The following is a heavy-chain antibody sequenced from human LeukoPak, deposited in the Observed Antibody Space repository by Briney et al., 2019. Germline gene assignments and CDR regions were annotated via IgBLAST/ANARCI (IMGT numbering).Heavy chain of an antibody. CDR2: INQSGST. CDR3: ARGPYSSTSYYYYGMDV. Sequence: SETLSLTCAVYGGSFSGYYWSWIRQPPGKGLEWIGEINQSGSTNYNPSLKSRVTISVDTSKNQFSLKLGSVTAADTAVYYCARGPYSSTSYYYYGMDVWGQGTTVTVSS. J-gene: IGHJ6*02. D-gene: IGHD2-2*01. CDR1: GGSFSGYY. V-gene: IGHV4-34*01.